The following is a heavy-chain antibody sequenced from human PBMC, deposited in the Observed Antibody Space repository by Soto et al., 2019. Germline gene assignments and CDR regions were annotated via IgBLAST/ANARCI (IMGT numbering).Heavy chain of an antibody. V-gene: IGHV4-4*07. D-gene: IGHD3-22*01. Sequence: QVQLQESGPGLVKSSETLSLTCTVSGGSINSYYWSWIRQPAGKGLEWIGRLYTSDSTHYNPSLKIRVTMSVDTAKNQFSLKLRSVTAADTAVYYCARHYDDSSVEYWGQGTLVTFSS. CDR3: ARHYDDSSVEY. CDR1: GGSINSYY. CDR2: LYTSDST. J-gene: IGHJ4*02.